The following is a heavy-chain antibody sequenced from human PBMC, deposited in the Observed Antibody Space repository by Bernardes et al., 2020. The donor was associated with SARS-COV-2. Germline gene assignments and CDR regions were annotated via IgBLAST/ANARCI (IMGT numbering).Heavy chain of an antibody. CDR2: INHSGST. V-gene: IGHV4-34*01. CDR1: GGSFSDYY. CDR3: ARGGRAPAMVGGVINWFDP. J-gene: IGHJ5*02. Sequence: SETLYLTCAVYGGSFSDYYWSWIRQPPGKGLEWIGEINHSGSTNYNPSLKSRVTISLDTSRNQFSLKLNSVTAADTAVYSCARGGRAPAMVGGVINWFDPWGQGTQVTVSS. D-gene: IGHD3-10*01.